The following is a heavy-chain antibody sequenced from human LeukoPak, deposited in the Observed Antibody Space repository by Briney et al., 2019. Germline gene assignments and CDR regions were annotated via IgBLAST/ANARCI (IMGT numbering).Heavy chain of an antibody. V-gene: IGHV3-23*01. CDR1: GSTFSGYA. J-gene: IGHJ4*02. Sequence: PGGSLRLSCAASGSTFSGYAMSWVRQAPGKGLEWVSSINAFGASTYYADSVKGRFTISRDNSKNTLYLQMSSLRGEDTAVCYCAKVALGYCSGASCYYFDYGGQGTPVTVSS. D-gene: IGHD2-15*01. CDR2: INAFGAST. CDR3: AKVALGYCSGASCYYFDY.